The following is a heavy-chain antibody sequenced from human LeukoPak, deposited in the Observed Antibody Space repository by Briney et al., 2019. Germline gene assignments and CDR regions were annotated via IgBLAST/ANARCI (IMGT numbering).Heavy chain of an antibody. D-gene: IGHD3-10*01. Sequence: PGGSLRLSCAASGFTFSSYAMSWVRQAPGKGLEWVSAISGSGGSTYCADSVKGRFTISRDNSKNTLYLQMNSLRAEDTAVYYCAKARGTMVRGVIIKYPVDYWGQGTLVTVSP. CDR2: ISGSGGST. CDR1: GFTFSSYA. CDR3: AKARGTMVRGVIIKYPVDY. V-gene: IGHV3-23*01. J-gene: IGHJ4*02.